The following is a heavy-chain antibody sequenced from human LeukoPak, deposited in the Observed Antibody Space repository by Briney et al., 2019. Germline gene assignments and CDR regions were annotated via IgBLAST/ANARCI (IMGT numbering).Heavy chain of an antibody. J-gene: IGHJ5*02. Sequence: SETLSLTCTVSGGSISSYYWSWIRQPPGKGLEWIGYIYYSGGTNYNPSLKSRVTISVDTSKNQFSLKLSSVTAADTAVYYCARDGRRGRIWTSYGDVWFDPWGQGTLVTVSS. CDR1: GGSISSYY. CDR3: ARDGRRGRIWTSYGDVWFDP. V-gene: IGHV4-59*01. D-gene: IGHD4-17*01. CDR2: IYYSGGT.